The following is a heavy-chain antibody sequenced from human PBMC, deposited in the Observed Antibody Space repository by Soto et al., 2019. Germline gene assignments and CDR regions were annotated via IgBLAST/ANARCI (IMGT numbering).Heavy chain of an antibody. J-gene: IGHJ4*02. CDR1: GFIFSVYG. V-gene: IGHV3-30*18. Sequence: QVQLVESGGGVVQPGRSLRLSCAASGFIFSVYGMHWVRQAPGKGLEWVAGISFDGSYKNYADSVKGRFTISRDNSKNTLYLQMNSLRAEDTAVYYCAKDGGEGYKFDYWGQGTLVTVSS. CDR3: AKDGGEGYKFDY. D-gene: IGHD3-16*01. CDR2: ISFDGSYK.